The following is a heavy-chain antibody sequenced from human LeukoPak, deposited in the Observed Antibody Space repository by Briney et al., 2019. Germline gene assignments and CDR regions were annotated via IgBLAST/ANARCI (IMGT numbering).Heavy chain of an antibody. CDR1: GGSISSYY. CDR2: IYYSGST. CDR3: ASSSSPKRYWFDP. Sequence: SETLSLTCTVSGGSISSYYWSWIRQPAGKGLEWIGYIYYSGSTNYNPSLKSRVTISVDTSKDQFSLKLSSVTAADTAVYYCASSSSPKRYWFDPWGQGTLVTVSS. D-gene: IGHD6-6*01. V-gene: IGHV4-59*01. J-gene: IGHJ5*02.